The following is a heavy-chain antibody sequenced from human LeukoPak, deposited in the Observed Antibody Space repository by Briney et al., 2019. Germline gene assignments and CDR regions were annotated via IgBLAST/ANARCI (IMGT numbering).Heavy chain of an antibody. J-gene: IGHJ4*02. CDR1: GSTVSTDY. D-gene: IGHD3/OR15-3a*01. Sequence: GGSLRLSCAASGSTVSTDYMIWVRQAPGKGLEWVSLIYSGGYTYYADSVRGRFTISRDNSKNTLYLQMSSLRAEDTAVYYCARARGGLVRFNYWGQGTLVTVSS. V-gene: IGHV3-53*01. CDR3: ARARGGLVRFNY. CDR2: IYSGGYT.